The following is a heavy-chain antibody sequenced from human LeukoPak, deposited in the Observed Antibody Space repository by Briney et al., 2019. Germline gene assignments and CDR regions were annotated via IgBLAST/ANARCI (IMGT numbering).Heavy chain of an antibody. CDR1: GGTFGSYV. CDR2: IIPIFGTA. D-gene: IGHD3-10*01. J-gene: IGHJ4*02. Sequence: GASVKVSCKASGGTFGSYVISWVRQAPGQGLEWMGGIIPIFGTANYAQKFQGRVTITADESTSTAYMELNSLRSEDTAVYYCARGYEVRGVIIDLSHDYWGQGTLVTVSS. CDR3: ARGYEVRGVIIDLSHDY. V-gene: IGHV1-69*01.